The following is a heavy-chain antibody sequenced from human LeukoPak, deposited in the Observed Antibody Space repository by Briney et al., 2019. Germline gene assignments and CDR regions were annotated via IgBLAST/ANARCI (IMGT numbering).Heavy chain of an antibody. CDR3: ARQGMEPGYFQH. CDR1: GFTFSSYS. D-gene: IGHD1-26*01. Sequence: GGSLRLSCAASGFTFSSYSMNWVRQAPGKGLEWVSSISSSSSYIYYADSVKGRFTISRDNAKNSLYLQMNSLRAEDTAVYYCARQGMEPGYFQHWDQGTLVTVSS. V-gene: IGHV3-21*01. CDR2: ISSSSSYI. J-gene: IGHJ1*01.